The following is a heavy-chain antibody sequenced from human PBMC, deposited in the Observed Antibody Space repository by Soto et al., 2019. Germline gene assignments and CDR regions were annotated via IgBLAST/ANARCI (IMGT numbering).Heavy chain of an antibody. CDR3: ARDRELLRFGELLYPPYYDGMDV. D-gene: IGHD3-10*01. CDR2: ISAYNGNT. J-gene: IGHJ6*02. V-gene: IGHV1-18*01. Sequence: ASVKVSCKASGYTFTSYGISWVRQAPGQGLEWMGWISAYNGNTNYAQKLHGRVTMTTDTSTSTAYMELRSLRSDDTAVYYCARDRELLRFGELLYPPYYDGMDVWGQGTTVTVSS. CDR1: GYTFTSYG.